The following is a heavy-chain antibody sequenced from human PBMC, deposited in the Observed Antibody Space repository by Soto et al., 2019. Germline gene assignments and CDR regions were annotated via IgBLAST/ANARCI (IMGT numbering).Heavy chain of an antibody. CDR3: ARDGYRYGDSSDY. Sequence: QLQLQESGPGLVKPSETLSLTCTVSGGSISSSSYYWGWIRQPPGKGLEWIGSIYYSGSTYYNPSLKSRVTISVDTSKNQFSLKLSSVTAADTAVYYCARDGYRYGDSSDYWGQGTLVTVSS. J-gene: IGHJ4*02. D-gene: IGHD4-17*01. CDR2: IYYSGST. V-gene: IGHV4-39*02. CDR1: GGSISSSSYY.